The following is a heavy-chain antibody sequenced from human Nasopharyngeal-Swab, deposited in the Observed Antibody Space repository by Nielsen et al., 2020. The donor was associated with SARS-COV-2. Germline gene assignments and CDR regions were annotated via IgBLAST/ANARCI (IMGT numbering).Heavy chain of an antibody. V-gene: IGHV4-59*13. CDR3: ARDPSTITMVRGVIPHGAFDI. J-gene: IGHJ3*02. CDR1: GGSISSYY. CDR2: IYYSGST. D-gene: IGHD3-10*01. Sequence: SETLSLTCTVPGGSISSYYWSWTRQPPGKGLEWIGYIYYSGSTNYNPSLKSRVTISVDTSKNQFSLKLSSVTAADTAVYYCARDPSTITMVRGVIPHGAFDIWGQGTMVTVSS.